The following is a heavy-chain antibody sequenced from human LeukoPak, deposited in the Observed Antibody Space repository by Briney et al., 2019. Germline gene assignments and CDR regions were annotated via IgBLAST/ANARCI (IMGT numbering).Heavy chain of an antibody. V-gene: IGHV3-15*01. CDR1: GFTFSHAW. D-gene: IGHD5-18*01. CDR2: IKSKSDGWTT. CDR3: TTGYFYGTNDY. J-gene: IGHJ4*02. Sequence: GGSLRLSCAASGFTFSHAWMSWVRQAPGKGLEWVGRIKSKSDGWTTDYAAPVKGRITISRDDSKNSLYLQMNSLKTDDTAVYYCTTGYFYGTNDYWGQGTLVTVSS.